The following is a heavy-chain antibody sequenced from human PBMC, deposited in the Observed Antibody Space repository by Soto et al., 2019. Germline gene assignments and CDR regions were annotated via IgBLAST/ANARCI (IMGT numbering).Heavy chain of an antibody. CDR2: IYYSGST. D-gene: IGHD3-9*01. V-gene: IGHV4-39*01. CDR3: ARRVHNLRYFDWIPPWFDP. Sequence: PSETLSLTCTVSGGSISSSSYYWGWIRQPPGKGLEWIGSIYYSGSTYYNPSLKSRVTISVDTSKNQFSLKLSSVTAADTAVYYCARRVHNLRYFDWIPPWFDPCGHGTLVTVSP. J-gene: IGHJ5*02. CDR1: GGSISSSSYY.